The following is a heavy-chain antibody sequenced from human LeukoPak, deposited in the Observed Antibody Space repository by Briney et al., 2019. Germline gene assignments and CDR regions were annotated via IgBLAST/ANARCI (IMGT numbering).Heavy chain of an antibody. CDR2: ISSSGSNT. V-gene: IGHV3-11*01. CDR1: GFTFSDYY. CDR3: ARCTTGRTFGSLREIKRSREIDY. J-gene: IGHJ4*02. D-gene: IGHD1-1*01. Sequence: GGSLRLSCAASGFTFSDYYMSWIRQAPGKGLEWVSYISSSGSNTYYADSVKGRFTISRDNAKNSLYLQMNSLRAEDTAVYYCARCTTGRTFGSLREIKRSREIDYWGQGTLVTVSS.